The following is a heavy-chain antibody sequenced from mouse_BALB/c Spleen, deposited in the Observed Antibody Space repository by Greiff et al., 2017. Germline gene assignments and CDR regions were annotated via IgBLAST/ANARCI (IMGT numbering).Heavy chain of an antibody. D-gene: IGHD2-4*01. J-gene: IGHJ3*01. CDR2: ISSGSSTI. CDR3: ARWGDYDVSAWFAY. Sequence: DVKLVESGGGLVQPGGSRKLSCAASGFTFSSFGMHWVRQAPEKGLEWVAYISSGSSTIYYADTVKGRFTISRDNPKNTLFLQMTSLRSEDTAMYYCARWGDYDVSAWFAYWGQGTLVTVSA. CDR1: GFTFSSFG. V-gene: IGHV5-17*02.